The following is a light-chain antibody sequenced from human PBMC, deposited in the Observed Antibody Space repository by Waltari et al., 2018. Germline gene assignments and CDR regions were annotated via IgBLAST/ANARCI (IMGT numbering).Light chain of an antibody. V-gene: IGKV1-5*03. CDR3: QQYNSYSRT. CDR1: QSISSG. Sequence: DIQMTQSPSTLSASVGDRVTITCRASQSISSGLAWHQQKPGKAPNLLIYKASSLESGVPSRFSGSGSGTEFTLTISSLQPDDFATYYCQQYNSYSRTFGQGTKVEIK. CDR2: KAS. J-gene: IGKJ1*01.